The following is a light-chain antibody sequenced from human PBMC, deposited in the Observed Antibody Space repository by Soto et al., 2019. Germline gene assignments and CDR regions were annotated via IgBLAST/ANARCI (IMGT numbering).Light chain of an antibody. Sequence: DMMMTQSPSTLSLAPVAIATLSCMASQSVGSDLVWYRQKPGQAPRLIIYGAYNRATGVPDRFSGSGSGKVFTITISSMQSDDFAVYSCQKYIEWHRKFGQGKKVDIK. V-gene: IGKV3-15*01. CDR3: QKYIEWHRK. CDR1: QSVGSD. J-gene: IGKJ1*01. CDR2: GAY.